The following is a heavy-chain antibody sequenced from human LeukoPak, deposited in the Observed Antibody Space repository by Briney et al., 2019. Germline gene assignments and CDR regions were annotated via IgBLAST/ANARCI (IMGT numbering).Heavy chain of an antibody. CDR1: GGSISSYY. CDR2: IYTSGST. D-gene: IGHD3-10*01. Sequence: SETLSLTCTVSGGSISSYYWSWIRQPAGKGLEWIGRIYTSGSTNYNPSLKSRVTMSVDTSKNQFYLKLSSVTAADTAVYYCARDLSGSGINWFDPWGQGTLVTVSS. V-gene: IGHV4-4*07. CDR3: ARDLSGSGINWFDP. J-gene: IGHJ5*02.